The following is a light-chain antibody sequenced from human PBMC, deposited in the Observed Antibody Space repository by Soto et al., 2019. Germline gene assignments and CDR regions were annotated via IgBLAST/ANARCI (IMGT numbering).Light chain of an antibody. V-gene: IGKV4-1*01. CDR1: QTVLYSSNNKNY. J-gene: IGKJ2*01. CDR2: WAS. Sequence: DIVMTQSADSLAVSLGERATINCKSSQTVLYSSNNKNYLAWYQLKPGQPPKLLIYWASTRESGVPDRFSGSGSGTDFTLTISSLQAEDVAVYYCQQYYSTPYTFVQGTKLELK. CDR3: QQYYSTPYT.